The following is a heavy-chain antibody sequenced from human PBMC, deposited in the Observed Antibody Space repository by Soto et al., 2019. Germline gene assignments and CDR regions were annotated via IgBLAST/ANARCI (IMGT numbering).Heavy chain of an antibody. CDR1: GFTVSSNY. J-gene: IGHJ4*02. Sequence: PGGSLRLSCAASGFTVSSNYMSWVRQAPGKGLEWVSVIYSGGSTYYADSVKGRFTISRHNSKNTLYLQMNSLRAEDTAVYYCARDDSGFSGSHYIDYFNYWGQGALVTVSS. D-gene: IGHD1-26*01. CDR3: ARDDSGFSGSHYIDYFNY. V-gene: IGHV3-53*04. CDR2: IYSGGST.